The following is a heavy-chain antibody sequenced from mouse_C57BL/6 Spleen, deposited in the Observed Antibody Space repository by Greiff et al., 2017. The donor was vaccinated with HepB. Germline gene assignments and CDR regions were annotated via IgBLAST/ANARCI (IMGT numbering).Heavy chain of an antibody. D-gene: IGHD4-1*01. CDR3: ARRTGTGAWFAY. J-gene: IGHJ3*01. CDR1: GFTFSDYG. V-gene: IGHV5-17*01. Sequence: EVQLVESGGGLVKPGGSLKLSCAASGFTFSDYGMHWVRQAPEKGLEWVAYISSGSSTIYYADTVKGRFTISRDNAKNTLFLQMTSLRSEDTAMYYCARRTGTGAWFAYWGQGTLVTVSA. CDR2: ISSGSSTI.